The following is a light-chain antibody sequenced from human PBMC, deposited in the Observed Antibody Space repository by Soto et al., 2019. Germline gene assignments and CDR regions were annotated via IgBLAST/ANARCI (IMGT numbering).Light chain of an antibody. CDR3: SSFASSNTWV. CDR1: SIDVGAYNY. Sequence: QSALTQPPSASGSPGQSVTISCTGTSIDVGAYNYVSWYQQHAGKAPKLVIYEVTKRPSGVPDRFSGSKSANTASLTVSGLQAEDEADYYCSSFASSNTWVFGGGTKLIVL. CDR2: EVT. J-gene: IGLJ3*02. V-gene: IGLV2-8*01.